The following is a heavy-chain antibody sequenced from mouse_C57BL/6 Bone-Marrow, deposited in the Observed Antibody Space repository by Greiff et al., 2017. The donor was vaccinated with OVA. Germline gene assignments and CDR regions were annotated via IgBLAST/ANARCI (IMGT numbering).Heavy chain of an antibody. Sequence: EVQLQQSGPELVKPGDSVKISCKASGYSFTGYFMNWVMQSHGKSLEWIGRINPYNGDTFYNQKFKGKATLTVDKSSSTAHMELRSLTSEDSAVYYCASYYGSEYFDVWGTGTTVTVSS. D-gene: IGHD1-1*01. V-gene: IGHV1-20*01. CDR2: INPYNGDT. J-gene: IGHJ1*03. CDR1: GYSFTGYF. CDR3: ASYYGSEYFDV.